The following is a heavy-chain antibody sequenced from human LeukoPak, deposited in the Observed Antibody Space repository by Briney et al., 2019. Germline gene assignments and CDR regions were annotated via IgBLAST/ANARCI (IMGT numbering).Heavy chain of an antibody. CDR3: ASRYYYDSSGKFDY. CDR1: EFSVGSNY. V-gene: IGHV3-66*01. CDR2: IYSGGST. Sequence: AGGSLRLSCAASEFSVGSNYMTWVRQAPGKGLEWVSLIYSGGSTYYADSVKGRFTISRDNSKNTLYLQMNSLRAEDTAVYYCASRYYYDSSGKFDYWGQGTLVTVSS. D-gene: IGHD3-22*01. J-gene: IGHJ4*02.